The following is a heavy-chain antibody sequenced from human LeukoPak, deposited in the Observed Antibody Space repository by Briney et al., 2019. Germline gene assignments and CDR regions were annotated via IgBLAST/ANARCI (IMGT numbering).Heavy chain of an antibody. V-gene: IGHV3-21*01. D-gene: IGHD3-22*01. Sequence: GGSLKLSCKASGFTFSSYSMNWVRQAPGQGLEWVSSINSSSSYIYYAHSVKGRFTISRDNAKNSVYLQMNSLRAEDTAVYYCARDPRGHYDSSGYYWGQGTLVTVSS. CDR2: INSSSSYI. J-gene: IGHJ4*02. CDR3: ARDPRGHYDSSGYY. CDR1: GFTFSSYS.